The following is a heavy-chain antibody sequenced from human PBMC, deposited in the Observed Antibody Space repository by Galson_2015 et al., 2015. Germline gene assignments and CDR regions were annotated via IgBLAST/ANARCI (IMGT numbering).Heavy chain of an antibody. CDR2: PFYRSKWFH. CDR1: GDSVSNNIAA. Sequence: ISGDSVSNNIAAWNWIRQSPSRGLEWLGRPFYRSKWFHDYAVSLKSRLTFDADASKNQFSLQLTSVTPDDTAMYYCARGILAGTRFFDVWGQGILVTVSS. CDR3: ARGILAGTRFFDV. V-gene: IGHV6-1*01. D-gene: IGHD6-19*01. J-gene: IGHJ4*02.